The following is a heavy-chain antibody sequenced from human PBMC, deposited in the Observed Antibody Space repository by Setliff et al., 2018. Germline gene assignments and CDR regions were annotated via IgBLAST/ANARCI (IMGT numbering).Heavy chain of an antibody. J-gene: IGHJ4*02. CDR1: GGFTSSFY. D-gene: IGHD2-8*01. V-gene: IGHV4-59*01. CDR3: ARDPGFHSGTWCLGD. CDR2: VDHSGST. Sequence: SETLSLTCTISGGFTSSFYWSWIRQAPGKGLEWIGYVDHSGSTNFSPSLKSRGTISVDTSKTQVSLTLTSVTAADTAVYYCARDPGFHSGTWCLGDWGQGTQVTVSS.